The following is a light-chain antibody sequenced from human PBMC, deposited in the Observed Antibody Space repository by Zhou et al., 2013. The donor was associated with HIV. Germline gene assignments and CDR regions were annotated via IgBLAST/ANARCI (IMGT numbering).Light chain of an antibody. CDR1: QSVSSSD. J-gene: IGKJ2*01. CDR3: QQYNSWPPYT. CDR2: AAV. V-gene: IGKV3-15*01. Sequence: EIVLTQSPGTLSLSPGERATLSCRASQSVSSSDLAWYQMKPGQAPRLLIYAAVTRATGIPTRFRGSGSGTEFTLTITSLQSEDSAIYYCQQYNSWPPYTFGQGTNLEIK.